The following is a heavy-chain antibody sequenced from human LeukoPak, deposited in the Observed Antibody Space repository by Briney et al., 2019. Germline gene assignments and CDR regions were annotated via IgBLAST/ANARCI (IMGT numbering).Heavy chain of an antibody. CDR1: GGSISSYY. Sequence: SETLSLTCTVSGGSISSYYWSWIRQPPGKGLEWIGYIYYSGSTNYNPSLKSRVTISVDTSKNQFSLKLSSVTAADTAVYYCAIGIGYSYGYYFDYWGQGTLVTVSS. CDR2: IYYSGST. CDR3: AIGIGYSYGYYFDY. V-gene: IGHV4-59*08. D-gene: IGHD5-18*01. J-gene: IGHJ4*02.